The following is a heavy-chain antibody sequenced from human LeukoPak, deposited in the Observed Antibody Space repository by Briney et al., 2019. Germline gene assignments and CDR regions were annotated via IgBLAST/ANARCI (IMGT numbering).Heavy chain of an antibody. Sequence: SGPTLVKPTQTLTLTCTFSGFSLSTTGVGVGWVRQPPGKALEWLALIYWDDDKRYSPSLKSRLTITTDTSKNQVVLTLTNLDPVDTATYYCAHEGFGYPFASWGQGTLVTVSS. CDR1: GFSLSTTGVG. CDR3: AHEGFGYPFAS. J-gene: IGHJ4*02. CDR2: IYWDDDK. D-gene: IGHD5-18*01. V-gene: IGHV2-5*02.